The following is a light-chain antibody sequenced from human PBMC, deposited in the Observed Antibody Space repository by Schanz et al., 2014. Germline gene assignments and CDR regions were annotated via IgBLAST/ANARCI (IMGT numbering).Light chain of an antibody. J-gene: IGKJ1*01. CDR1: QTVSSN. V-gene: IGKV3-15*01. Sequence: EIVMTQSPATLSVSPGEGATLSCRASQTVSSNLAWYQQQPGQAPRLLIYGASTRATGIPDRFGASGSGTDFTLTISSLQSEDFAVYYCQQYYSAPRTFGRGTQVEIK. CDR2: GAS. CDR3: QQYYSAPRT.